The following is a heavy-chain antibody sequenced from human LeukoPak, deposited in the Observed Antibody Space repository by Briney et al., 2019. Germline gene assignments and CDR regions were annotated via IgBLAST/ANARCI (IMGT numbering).Heavy chain of an antibody. Sequence: GGSLRLSCAASGFTFSDYYMSWLRQAPGKGLEWVSYISSSGSTIYYADSVKGRFTISRDNAKNSLYLQMNSLRAEDTAVYYCARANSNYLTNYYYYYMDVWGKGTTVTVSS. CDR1: GFTFSDYY. CDR3: ARANSNYLTNYYYYYMDV. J-gene: IGHJ6*03. V-gene: IGHV3-11*01. CDR2: ISSSGSTI. D-gene: IGHD4-11*01.